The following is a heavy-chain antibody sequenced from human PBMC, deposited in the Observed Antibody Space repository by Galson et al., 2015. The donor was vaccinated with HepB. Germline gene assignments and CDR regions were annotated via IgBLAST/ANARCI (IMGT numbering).Heavy chain of an antibody. CDR1: GFTFSSYG. V-gene: IGHV3-30*18. CDR2: ISYDGSNK. D-gene: IGHD2-15*01. Sequence: SLRLSCAASGFTFSSYGMHWVRQAPGKGLEWVAVISYDGSNKYYADSVKGRFTISRDNSKNTLYLQMNSLRAEDTAVYYCAKDASIVVVVGATGFDYWGQGTLVTVSS. J-gene: IGHJ4*02. CDR3: AKDASIVVVVGATGFDY.